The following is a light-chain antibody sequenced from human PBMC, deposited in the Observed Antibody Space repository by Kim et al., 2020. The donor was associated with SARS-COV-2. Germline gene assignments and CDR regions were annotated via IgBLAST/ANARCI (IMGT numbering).Light chain of an antibody. CDR3: QQYNEWRT. J-gene: IGKJ1*01. CDR1: QSVSSN. V-gene: IGKV3-15*01. Sequence: EIVMTQSPATLSVSPGERATLSCRASQSVSSNLAWYQQKPGQAPRLLIYGASTRATGIPARFSGSGSGTEFTLTISSLQSGDFAIYFCQQYNEWRTFGQGTKVDIK. CDR2: GAS.